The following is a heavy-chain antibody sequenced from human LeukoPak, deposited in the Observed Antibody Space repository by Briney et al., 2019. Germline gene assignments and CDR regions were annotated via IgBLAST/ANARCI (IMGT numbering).Heavy chain of an antibody. CDR1: GFTVSDNY. CDR3: ARGYAGDY. V-gene: IGHV3-53*01. J-gene: IGHJ4*02. Sequence: GGSLRLSCAASGFTVSDNYMTWVRQAPGKGLEWVSLIRSGASSYYADSVKGRFTISRDNSKNTLYLQMNSLRAEDTAVYYCARGYAGDYWGQGTLVTVSS. CDR2: IRSGASS. D-gene: IGHD5-12*01.